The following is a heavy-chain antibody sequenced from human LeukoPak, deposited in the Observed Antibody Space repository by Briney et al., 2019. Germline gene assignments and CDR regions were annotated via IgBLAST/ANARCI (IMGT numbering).Heavy chain of an antibody. J-gene: IGHJ5*02. CDR1: GGSFSGYY. CDR3: AREYSSTSRWNWFDP. V-gene: IGHV4-34*01. CDR2: INHSGST. D-gene: IGHD6-6*01. Sequence: SETLSLTCAVYGGSFSGYYWSWIRQPPGKGLEWIGEINHSGSTNYNPSLKSRVTISVDTSKNQFSLKLSSVTAADTAVYYCAREYSSTSRWNWFDPWGQGTLVTVSS.